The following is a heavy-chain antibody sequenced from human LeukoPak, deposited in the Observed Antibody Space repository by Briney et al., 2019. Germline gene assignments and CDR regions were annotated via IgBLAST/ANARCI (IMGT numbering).Heavy chain of an antibody. J-gene: IGHJ4*02. V-gene: IGHV3-30*04. CDR1: EFIFSTYA. CDR3: ARAYGYSYALDY. Sequence: GGSLRLSCPASEFIFSTYAMHWVRQAPGKGLEWVAVISSDGDNEYYADSVKGRFTISRDNSKSTLYLQMNSLRPEDTAVFYCARAYGYSYALDYWGQGTLVTVSS. CDR2: ISSDGDNE. D-gene: IGHD5-12*01.